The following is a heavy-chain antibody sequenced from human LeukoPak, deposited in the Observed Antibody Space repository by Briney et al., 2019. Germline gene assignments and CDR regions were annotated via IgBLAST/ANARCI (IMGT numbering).Heavy chain of an antibody. D-gene: IGHD6-19*01. CDR2: INHSGST. CDR1: GGSFSGYY. J-gene: IGHJ5*02. Sequence: PSETLSLTCAVYGGSFSGYYWSWIRQPPGKGLEWIGEINHSGSTNYNPSLKSQVTISVDTSKNQFSLKLSSVTAADTAVYYCARNIAVGRYNWFDPWGQGTLVTVSS. V-gene: IGHV4-34*01. CDR3: ARNIAVGRYNWFDP.